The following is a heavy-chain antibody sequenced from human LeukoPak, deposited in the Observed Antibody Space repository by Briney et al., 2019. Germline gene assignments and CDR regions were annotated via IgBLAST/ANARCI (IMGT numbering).Heavy chain of an antibody. J-gene: IGHJ4*02. Sequence: SETLSLTCTVCGGSISSYYWSWIRQPAGKGLEWIGRVYANDNTNYNPSLKGRVTMAGDTSKNQFSLTLTSVTAADTAVYYCARGGNRYFDYWGQGTLVTVST. V-gene: IGHV4-4*07. CDR3: ARGGNRYFDY. CDR1: GGSISSYY. D-gene: IGHD2/OR15-2a*01. CDR2: VYANDNT.